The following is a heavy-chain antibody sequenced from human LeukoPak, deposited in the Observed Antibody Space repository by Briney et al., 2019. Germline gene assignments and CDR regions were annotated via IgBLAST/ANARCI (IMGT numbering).Heavy chain of an antibody. CDR2: INPNSGGT. V-gene: IGHV1-2*06. J-gene: IGHJ6*02. D-gene: IGHD3-3*01. Sequence: ASVNVSCKASGYTFTGYYMHWVRQAPGQGLEWMGRINPNSGGTNYAQKFQGRVTMTRDTSINTAYMELSRLRSDDTAVYYCASARITIFGARSDYGMDVWGQGTTVTVSS. CDR3: ASARITIFGARSDYGMDV. CDR1: GYTFTGYY.